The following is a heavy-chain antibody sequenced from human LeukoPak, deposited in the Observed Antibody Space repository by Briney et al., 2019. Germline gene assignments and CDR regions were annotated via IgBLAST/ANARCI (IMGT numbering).Heavy chain of an antibody. J-gene: IGHJ4*02. Sequence: GGSLRLSCTASGFTFGDYAMSWFRQAPGKGLEWVGFIRSKACGGTTEYAASVKDRFTISRDDSRSIAYLQMNSLKIEDTAVYYCTKYIAAADPYCFDYWGQGTLVTVSS. CDR1: GFTFGDYA. D-gene: IGHD6-13*01. V-gene: IGHV3-49*03. CDR2: IRSKACGGTT. CDR3: TKYIAAADPYCFDY.